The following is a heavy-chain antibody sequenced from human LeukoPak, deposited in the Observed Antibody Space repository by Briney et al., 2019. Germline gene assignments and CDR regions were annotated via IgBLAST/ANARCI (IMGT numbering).Heavy chain of an antibody. CDR3: AKDGQNYYDSSGYYSYFDY. J-gene: IGHJ4*02. D-gene: IGHD3-22*01. CDR2: ISGSGGST. Sequence: GGSLRLSCAASGFTFSSYAMSWVRQAPGKGLEWVSAISGSGGSTYYADSVKGRFTISRDNSKNTLYLQMNSLRAEDTAVYYCAKDGQNYYDSSGYYSYFDYWGQGTLVTVSS. V-gene: IGHV3-23*01. CDR1: GFTFSSYA.